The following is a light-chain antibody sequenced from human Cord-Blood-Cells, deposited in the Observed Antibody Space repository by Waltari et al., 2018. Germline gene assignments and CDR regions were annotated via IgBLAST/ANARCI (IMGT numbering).Light chain of an antibody. Sequence: QSALTQPASVSGSPGQSITISCTGTSSDVGGYNYVSWYQQHPGKAPKLTIYDVSKRPSGASSRCSCSTSGNTASLTISGLQAEDEADYYCSSYTSSSGVFGGGTKLTVL. V-gene: IGLV2-14*01. J-gene: IGLJ3*02. CDR3: SSYTSSSGV. CDR1: SSDVGGYNY. CDR2: DVS.